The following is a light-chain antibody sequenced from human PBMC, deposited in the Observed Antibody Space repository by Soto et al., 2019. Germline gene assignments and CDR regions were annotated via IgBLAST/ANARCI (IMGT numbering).Light chain of an antibody. V-gene: IGLV2-14*01. CDR1: SSDVGGYNY. CDR2: EVS. J-gene: IGLJ2*01. CDR3: SSYTSSSTRV. Sequence: QSALTQPASVSGSPGQSITISCTGTSSDVGGYNYVSWYQQHPGKAPKLIIYEVSNRPSGISNRFSGSKSGNTASLTISGLQAEDEADYYCSSYTSSSTRVFGGGTNSPS.